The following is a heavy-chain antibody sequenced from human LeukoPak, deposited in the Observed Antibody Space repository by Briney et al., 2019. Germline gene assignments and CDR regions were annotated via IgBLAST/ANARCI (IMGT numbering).Heavy chain of an antibody. Sequence: ASVKVPSKDSGYTFTSYGISWVRQAPGQGLEWMGWISAYNGITNYAQKLQGRVTMTTDTSTSTAYMELRSLRSDDTAVYYCARDLTTTSSSLSGYWGQGTLVTVSS. V-gene: IGHV1-18*01. CDR2: ISAYNGIT. CDR3: ARDLTTTSSSLSGY. CDR1: GYTFTSYG. J-gene: IGHJ4*02. D-gene: IGHD6-6*01.